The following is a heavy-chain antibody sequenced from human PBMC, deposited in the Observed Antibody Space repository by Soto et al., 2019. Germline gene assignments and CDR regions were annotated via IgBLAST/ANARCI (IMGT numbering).Heavy chain of an antibody. CDR2: IIPIFGTA. V-gene: IGHV1-69*01. J-gene: IGHJ3*02. CDR1: GGTFSSYA. CDR3: ARDPSDCAMIVGAAQGCAFDI. D-gene: IGHD1-26*01. Sequence: QVQLVQSGAEVKKPGSSVKVSCKASGGTFSSYAISWVRQAPGQGLEWMGGIIPIFGTANYAQKFQGRVTITADESTSTAYMELSSLRSEETAVYYCARDPSDCAMIVGAAQGCAFDIWGQGTMVTVSS.